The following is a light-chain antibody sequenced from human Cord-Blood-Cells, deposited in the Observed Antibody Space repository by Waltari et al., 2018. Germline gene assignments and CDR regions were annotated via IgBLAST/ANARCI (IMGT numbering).Light chain of an antibody. CDR1: QSVSSY. J-gene: IGKJ4*02. Sequence: DIVLTQSPATLSLSPGARATPSCRARQSVSSYLAWYQQKPGQAPRLLIYDAFNRATGIPARFSGSGSGTDFTLTISSLEPEDLAVYYCQQRSNWPPVTFGGGTKLEIK. CDR3: QQRSNWPPVT. V-gene: IGKV3-11*01. CDR2: DAF.